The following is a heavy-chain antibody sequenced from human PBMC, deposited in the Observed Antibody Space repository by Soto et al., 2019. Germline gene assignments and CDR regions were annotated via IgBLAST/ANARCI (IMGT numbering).Heavy chain of an antibody. CDR1: GDTFTSHW. V-gene: IGHV5-51*01. D-gene: IGHD3-10*01. CDR2: IYPADSDT. Sequence: PGESLKISCKGSGDTFTSHWIAWVRQMSGRGLELMGLIYPADSDTRYSPSFEGQVTISVDKSISTAYLQWSSPKASDTAMYYCVRPQAKELGTIRGAFDIWGRGTKVTVSS. J-gene: IGHJ3*02. CDR3: VRPQAKELGTIRGAFDI.